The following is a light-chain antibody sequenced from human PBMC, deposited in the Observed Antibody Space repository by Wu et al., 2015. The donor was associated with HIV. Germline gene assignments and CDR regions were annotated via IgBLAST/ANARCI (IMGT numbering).Light chain of an antibody. CDR2: GAS. J-gene: IGKJ2*03. V-gene: IGKV3-20*01. CDR1: QSLSNNY. CDR3: QCYGSSPRYS. Sequence: EIVLTQSPATLSLSPGERATLSCTASQSLSNNYLAWYQQRPGQAPRVLIHGASSRATGIPDRFSGSGSGTDFTLTISRLEPEDFAVYFCQCYGSSPRYSFGQGTKLEIK.